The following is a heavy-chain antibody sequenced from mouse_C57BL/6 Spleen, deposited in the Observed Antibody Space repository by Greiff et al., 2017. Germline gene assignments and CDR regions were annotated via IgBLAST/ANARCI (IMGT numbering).Heavy chain of an antibody. J-gene: IGHJ3*01. V-gene: IGHV5-6*02. CDR1: GFTFSSYC. CDR3: ARGSNGAWFAY. Sequence: EVQLEESGADLVKPGGSLKLSCAASGFTFSSYCMSWVRQTPDKRLEWVATISSGGSYTYYPDSVKGRFTIARDKSTNTLYLQMSSLKSEDTAMYYCARGSNGAWFAYWGQGTLVTVSA. CDR2: ISSGGSYT. D-gene: IGHD1-1*01.